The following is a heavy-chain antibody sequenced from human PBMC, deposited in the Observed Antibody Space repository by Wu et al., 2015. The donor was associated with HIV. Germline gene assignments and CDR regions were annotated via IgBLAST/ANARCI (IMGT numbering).Heavy chain of an antibody. D-gene: IGHD2-21*02. CDR2: IVVGNGDT. V-gene: IGHV1-58*02. CDR1: DSLWSVW. J-gene: IGHJ4*02. CDR3: AADRRCTAIDCSPYNFDF. Sequence: QRGAVWPGGERAWDLSXVSCKPLDSLWSVWYTVDATGSWQSLEWIGWIVVGNGDTNYAQKFQERVTITRDMSTDTAYMELSSLRPEDTAVYYCAADRRCTAIDCSPYNFDFWGQGTLVTVSS.